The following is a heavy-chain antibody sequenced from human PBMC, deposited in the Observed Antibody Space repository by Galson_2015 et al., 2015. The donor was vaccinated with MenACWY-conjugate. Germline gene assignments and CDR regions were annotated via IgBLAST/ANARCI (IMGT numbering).Heavy chain of an antibody. J-gene: IGHJ4*02. V-gene: IGHV3-23*01. CDR2: ISGSGDST. CDR3: AKGIGACDSLPDF. CDR1: GFTFSSYA. Sequence: SLRLSCAASGFTFSSYAMDWVRQAPGKGLEWVSRISGSGDSTYYADSVKGRFTISRDSSRSTLFLQMNSLRAEDTAAYYCAKGIGACDSLPDFWGQGTLVTVSS. D-gene: IGHD6-13*01.